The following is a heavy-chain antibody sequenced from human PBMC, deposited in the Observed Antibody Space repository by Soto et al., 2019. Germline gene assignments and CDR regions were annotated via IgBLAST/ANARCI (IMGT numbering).Heavy chain of an antibody. V-gene: IGHV3-23*01. CDR2: ISGSGGST. Sequence: GGSLRLSCAASGFTFSSYAMSWVRQAPGKGLEWVSAISGSGGSTYYADSVKGRFTISRDNSKNTLYLQMNSLRAEDTAVYYCANIGGNYNYYYYGMDVWGQGTMVTVSS. J-gene: IGHJ6*02. D-gene: IGHD4-4*01. CDR3: ANIGGNYNYYYYGMDV. CDR1: GFTFSSYA.